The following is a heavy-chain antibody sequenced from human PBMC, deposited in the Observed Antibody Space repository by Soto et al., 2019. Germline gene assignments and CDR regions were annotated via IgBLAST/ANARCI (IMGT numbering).Heavy chain of an antibody. CDR1: GGTFSSYA. CDR2: IIHISDTT. V-gene: IGHV1-69*01. CDR3: ARSHGSSTSLEIYYYYYYGMDV. Sequence: QVQLVQSGAEVKKPGSSVKVSCKASGGTFSSYAISWVRQAPGQGLEWMGGIIHISDTTNYAQKFQGRVTITADESTTTAYRELSSLRSEDTAVYYCARSHGSSTSLEIYYYYYYGMDVWGQGTTVTVSS. D-gene: IGHD2-2*01. J-gene: IGHJ6*02.